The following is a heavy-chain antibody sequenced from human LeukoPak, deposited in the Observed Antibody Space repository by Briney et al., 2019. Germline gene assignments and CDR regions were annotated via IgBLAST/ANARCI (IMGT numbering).Heavy chain of an antibody. J-gene: IGHJ4*02. V-gene: IGHV1-2*02. D-gene: IGHD4-17*01. Sequence: ASVKVSCKASGYTFTGYYIHLVRQAPGQGLESMGWNNPNSGGTFYAQKFQDRVSMTRDTSISTAYMELNRLTSDDTAVYYCARYGTVTTDFDYWGQGTLVTVSS. CDR1: GYTFTGYY. CDR2: NNPNSGGT. CDR3: ARYGTVTTDFDY.